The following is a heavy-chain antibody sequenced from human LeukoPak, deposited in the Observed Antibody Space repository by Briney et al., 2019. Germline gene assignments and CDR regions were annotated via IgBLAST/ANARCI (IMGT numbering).Heavy chain of an antibody. V-gene: IGHV3-20*04. CDR1: GFTLDDFA. CDR3: ARDRADYYYYGMDV. J-gene: IGHJ6*02. Sequence: GGSLRLSCAASGFTLDDFAMRWVRQAPGKGLEWVSGINWNGGRTGYAESVKGRFTISRDNAKTSLYLQMNSLRAEDTALYYCARDRADYYYYGMDVWGQGTTVTVSS. CDR2: INWNGGRT.